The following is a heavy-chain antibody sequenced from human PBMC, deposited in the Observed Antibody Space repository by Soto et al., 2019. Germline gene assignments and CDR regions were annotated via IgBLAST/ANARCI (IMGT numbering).Heavy chain of an antibody. D-gene: IGHD1-1*01. CDR3: ARDWALESLDY. CDR1: GFTLPNYG. CDR2: IWFDGRNL. Sequence: QVQLVESGGGVVQPGRSLRLSCAASGFTLPNYGMHWVRQAPGKGLEWLALIWFDGRNLYYADSVRGRFTISRDNSKTTVYLQMDSLRVEDTAVYYCARDWALESLDYWGQGTLVTVDS. V-gene: IGHV3-33*01. J-gene: IGHJ4*02.